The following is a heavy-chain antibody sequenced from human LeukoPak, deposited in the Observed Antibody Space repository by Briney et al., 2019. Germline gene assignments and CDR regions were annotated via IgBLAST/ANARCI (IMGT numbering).Heavy chain of an antibody. D-gene: IGHD4-11*01. J-gene: IGHJ6*03. V-gene: IGHV1-69*05. CDR2: IIPIFGTA. CDR1: GGTFSSYA. CDR3: ASVTVTTWAPDGHMDV. Sequence: SVKVSCKASGGTFSSYAISWVRQAPGQGLEWMGEIIPIFGTANYAQNFQGRVTITTDESTSTAYMEVSSLRIEDTAVYYCASVTVTTWAPDGHMDVWGKGTTVTVSS.